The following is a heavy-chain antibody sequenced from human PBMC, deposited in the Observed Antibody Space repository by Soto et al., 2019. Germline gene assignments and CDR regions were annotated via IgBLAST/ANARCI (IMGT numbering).Heavy chain of an antibody. D-gene: IGHD2-2*01. CDR2: ISPGGGT. Sequence: QVQLQESGPGLVKPSGTLSLTCAVSGASISSLDWWTWVRQPPGKGLEWIGEISPGGGTRYDPSLQSRVTISVDKSENQFSLKLNSVTAADTALYYCARSSYEKKGLDYWGQGILVTVSS. CDR3: ARSSYEKKGLDY. V-gene: IGHV4-4*02. CDR1: GASISSLDW. J-gene: IGHJ4*02.